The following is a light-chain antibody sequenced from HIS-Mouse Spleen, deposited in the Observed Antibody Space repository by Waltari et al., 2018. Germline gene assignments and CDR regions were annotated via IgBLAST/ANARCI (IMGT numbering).Light chain of an antibody. CDR3: YSTDSSGNHRV. V-gene: IGLV3-10*01. CDR2: EDS. Sequence: SYELTQPPSVSVSPGQTARITCSGDALPTKYAYWYQQKSGQAPVLVNYEDSKRASGIPARFSGSSSGTMATLTISGAQVEDEADYYCYSTDSSGNHRVFGGGTKLTVL. CDR1: ALPTKY. J-gene: IGLJ2*01.